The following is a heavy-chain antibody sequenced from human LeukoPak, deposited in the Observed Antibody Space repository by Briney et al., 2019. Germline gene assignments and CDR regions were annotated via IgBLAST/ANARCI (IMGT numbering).Heavy chain of an antibody. J-gene: IGHJ6*03. CDR1: GYTFTSYG. V-gene: IGHV1-18*01. D-gene: IGHD5-18*01. CDR3: ARGSRYSYGYGRYYYYYYMDV. CDR2: ISAYNGNT. Sequence: GASVKVSCKASGYTFTSYGISWVRQAPGQGLEWMGWISAYNGNTNYAQKLQGRVTMTTDTSTSTAYMELRSLRSDDTAVYYCARGSRYSYGYGRYYYYYYMDVWGKGTTVTISS.